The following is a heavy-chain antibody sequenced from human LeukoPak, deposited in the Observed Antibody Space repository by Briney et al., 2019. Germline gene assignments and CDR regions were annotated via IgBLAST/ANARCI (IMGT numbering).Heavy chain of an antibody. CDR1: GFTFSSYA. V-gene: IGHV3-23*01. J-gene: IGHJ4*02. CDR3: AKAPSYYYGSGSTDYFDY. CDR2: ISGSGGNT. D-gene: IGHD3-10*01. Sequence: GGSLRLSCAASGFTFSSYAMNWVRQAPGKGLEWVSAISGSGGNTYYADSVKGRFTISRDNSKNTLYLQMNSLRAEDTAVYYCAKAPSYYYGSGSTDYFDYWGQGTLVTVSS.